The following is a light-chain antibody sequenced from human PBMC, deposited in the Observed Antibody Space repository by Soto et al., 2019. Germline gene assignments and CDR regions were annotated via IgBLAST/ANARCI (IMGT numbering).Light chain of an antibody. J-gene: IGKJ5*01. CDR1: QSISTY. Sequence: DIQMTQSPSSLSASVGDRVTITCRASQSISTYLNWYQQKPGKAPNLLIYAASSLQSGVPSRFSGYGSGTDFTLSISSLQPEDFATYYCQQADSFPITFGQGTRREIK. V-gene: IGKV1-39*01. CDR3: QQADSFPIT. CDR2: AAS.